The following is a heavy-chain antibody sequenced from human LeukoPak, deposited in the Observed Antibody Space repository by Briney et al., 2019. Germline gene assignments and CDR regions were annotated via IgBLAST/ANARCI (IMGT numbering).Heavy chain of an antibody. CDR2: IDWDDDK. V-gene: IGHV2-70*04. CDR1: GFSLSTSGMR. D-gene: IGHD6-19*01. Sequence: SGPALVKPTQTLTLTCTFSGFSLSTSGMRVSWIRQPPGKALEWLARIDWDDDKFYSTSLKTRLTISKDTSKNRVVLTMTNMDPVDTATYYCARHAVAGVVDYWGQGTLVTVSS. J-gene: IGHJ4*02. CDR3: ARHAVAGVVDY.